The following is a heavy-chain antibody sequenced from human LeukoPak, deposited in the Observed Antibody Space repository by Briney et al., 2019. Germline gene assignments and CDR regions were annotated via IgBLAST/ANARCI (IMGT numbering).Heavy chain of an antibody. D-gene: IGHD6-19*01. CDR2: IYTSGST. Sequence: NPSETLSLTCTVSGGSISSGSYYWSWIRQPAGKGLEWIGRIYTSGSTNYNPSLKSRVTISLDTSKNQFSLKLSSVTAADTAVYYCASVRGYSSGWYASGFDPWGQGTLVTVSS. CDR1: GGSISSGSYY. J-gene: IGHJ5*02. V-gene: IGHV4-61*02. CDR3: ASVRGYSSGWYASGFDP.